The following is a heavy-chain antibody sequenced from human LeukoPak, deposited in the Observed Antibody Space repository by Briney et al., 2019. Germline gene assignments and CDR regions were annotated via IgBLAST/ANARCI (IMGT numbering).Heavy chain of an antibody. CDR3: ARYTDPAIAVAGTVDY. D-gene: IGHD6-19*01. Sequence: PSETLSLTCTVSGGSISSSSYYWGWIRQPPGKGLEWIGSIYYSGSTYYNPSLKSRVTISVDTSKNQFSLKLSSVTAADTAVYYCARYTDPAIAVAGTVDYWGQGTLVTVSS. V-gene: IGHV4-39*07. CDR1: GGSISSSSYY. CDR2: IYYSGST. J-gene: IGHJ4*02.